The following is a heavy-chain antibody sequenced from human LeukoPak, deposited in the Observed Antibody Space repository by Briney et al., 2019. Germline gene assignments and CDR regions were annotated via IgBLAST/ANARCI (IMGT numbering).Heavy chain of an antibody. CDR2: ISSSSSTI. Sequence: GGSLRLSCAASGFTFSSYSMNWVRQAPGKGLEWVSYISSSSSTIYYADSVKGRFTISRDNSKNTLYLQMNSLRAEDTAVYYCARETYIVVVPAAIKSDWFDPWGQGTLVTVSS. J-gene: IGHJ5*02. D-gene: IGHD2-2*01. V-gene: IGHV3-48*01. CDR3: ARETYIVVVPAAIKSDWFDP. CDR1: GFTFSSYS.